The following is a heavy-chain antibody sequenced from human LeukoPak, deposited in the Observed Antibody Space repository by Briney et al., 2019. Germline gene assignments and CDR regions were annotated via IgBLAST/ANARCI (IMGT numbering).Heavy chain of an antibody. D-gene: IGHD3-10*02. CDR2: ISYDGSNK. CDR3: ARVSLTMSYDAFDI. V-gene: IGHV3-30-3*01. Sequence: HPGGSLRLSCAASGFTFSSYAMHWVRQAPGKGLEWVAVISYDGSNKYYADSVKGRFTISRDNSKNTLYLQMNSLRAEDTAVYYCARVSLTMSYDAFDIWGQGTMVTVSS. CDR1: GFTFSSYA. J-gene: IGHJ3*02.